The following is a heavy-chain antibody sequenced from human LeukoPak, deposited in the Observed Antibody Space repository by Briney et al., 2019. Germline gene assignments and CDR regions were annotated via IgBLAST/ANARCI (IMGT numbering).Heavy chain of an antibody. CDR2: IYTSGST. Sequence: PSGTLSLTCTVSGGSISSYYWSWIRQPAGKGLEWIGRIYTSGSTNYNPSLKSRVTMSVDTSKNQFSLKLSSVTAADTAVYYCARDRLVRGVIFFDYWGQGTLVTVSS. V-gene: IGHV4-4*07. D-gene: IGHD3-10*01. J-gene: IGHJ4*02. CDR3: ARDRLVRGVIFFDY. CDR1: GGSISSYY.